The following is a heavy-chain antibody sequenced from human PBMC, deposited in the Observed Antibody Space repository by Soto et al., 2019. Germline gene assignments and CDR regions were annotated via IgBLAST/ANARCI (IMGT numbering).Heavy chain of an antibody. J-gene: IGHJ4*02. V-gene: IGHV3-30*03. CDR2: LSYDGSET. D-gene: IGHD3-10*02. CDR1: GFIFSNNG. Sequence: GGSLRLSCVGSGFIFSNNGMHWVRQTPGKGLEWVAFLSYDGSETFYADSVKGRFTVSRDNSKNTLFLHMRNLRRDDTAVYYCSIVRVADSALDHWGQGTLVTVSA. CDR3: SIVRVADSALDH.